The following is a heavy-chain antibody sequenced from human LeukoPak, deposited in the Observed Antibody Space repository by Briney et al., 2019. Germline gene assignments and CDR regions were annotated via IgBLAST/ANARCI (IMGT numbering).Heavy chain of an antibody. CDR1: GYTFTGYY. V-gene: IGHV1-18*04. Sequence: ASVKVSCKASGYTFTGYYMHWVRQAPGQGLEWMGWISAYNGNTNYAQKLQGRVTMTTDTSTSTAYMELRSLRSDDTAVYYCARELSHYYDSSGYYTVRSMDVWGQGTTVTVSS. CDR2: ISAYNGNT. D-gene: IGHD3-22*01. J-gene: IGHJ6*02. CDR3: ARELSHYYDSSGYYTVRSMDV.